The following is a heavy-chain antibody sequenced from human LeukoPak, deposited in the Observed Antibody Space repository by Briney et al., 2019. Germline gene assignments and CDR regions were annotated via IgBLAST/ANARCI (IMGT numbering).Heavy chain of an antibody. D-gene: IGHD6-19*01. J-gene: IGHJ4*02. CDR3: AKATQGSIAVAGNLFDY. CDR1: GFTFSSYG. V-gene: IGHV3-23*01. Sequence: PGGSLRLSCAASGFTFSSYGMSWVRQAPGKGLEWVSAISGSGGSTYYADSVKGRFTISRDNSKNTLYLQMNSLRAEDTAVYYCAKATQGSIAVAGNLFDYWGQGTLVTVSS. CDR2: ISGSGGST.